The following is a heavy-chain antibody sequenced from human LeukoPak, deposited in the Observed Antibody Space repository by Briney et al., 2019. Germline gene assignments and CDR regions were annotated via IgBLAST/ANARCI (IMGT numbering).Heavy chain of an antibody. J-gene: IGHJ5*02. D-gene: IGHD1-1*01. V-gene: IGHV3-72*01. CDR3: VGRATGSERLDP. CDR2: IRDKGHSYTT. CDR1: GFSFSAYY. Sequence: PGGSLRLSCVASGFSFSAYYMDWVRQTPGQGLEWVGRIRDKGHSYTTEYAAPVRGRFTISGDESKNSLYLQMNSLRTDDTGVYYCVGRATGSERLDPWGQGTLVIVSS.